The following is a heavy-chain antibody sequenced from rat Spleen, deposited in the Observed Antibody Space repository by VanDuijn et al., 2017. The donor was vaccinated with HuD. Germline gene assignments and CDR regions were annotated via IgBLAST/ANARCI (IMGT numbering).Heavy chain of an antibody. J-gene: IGHJ1*01. CDR2: LIYDGSRT. D-gene: IGHD1-4*01. CDR3: ATGTTRVFYWYFDF. V-gene: IGHV5S10*01. CDR1: GFTFSNYD. Sequence: EVQLVESGGGLVQPGWSMQLSCAASGFTFSNYDMAWVRQAPTKVLDRFATLIYDGSRTYYRDSVEGRFTISRDNAKSTLYLQMDSLRSEDTATYYCATGTTRVFYWYFDFWGPGTMVTVSS.